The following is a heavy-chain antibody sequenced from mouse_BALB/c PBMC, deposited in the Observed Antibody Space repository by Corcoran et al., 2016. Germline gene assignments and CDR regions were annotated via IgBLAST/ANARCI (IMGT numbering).Heavy chain of an antibody. Sequence: EVQLLQSGAELVMQGASVKLSCTTSGFNIKDTYMHWVKQRPEQGLEWIGRIDPANGNTKYDPKFQGKATITPDTSSNTAYLQLSRLTSEDTAVYYCARFSYGNLAYWGQGTLVTVSA. CDR1: GFNIKDTY. CDR2: IDPANGNT. J-gene: IGHJ3*01. D-gene: IGHD2-1*01. CDR3: ARFSYGNLAY. V-gene: IGHV14-3*02.